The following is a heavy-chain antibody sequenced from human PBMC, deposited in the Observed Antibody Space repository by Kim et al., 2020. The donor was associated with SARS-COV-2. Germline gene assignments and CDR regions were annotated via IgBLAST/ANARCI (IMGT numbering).Heavy chain of an antibody. Sequence: GGSLRLSCAASGFTFSSYAMHWVRQAPGKGLEWVAVISYDGSNTYNTDSVKGRFTISRDNSKNTLFLQMNSLRAEDTAVYFCARDRGRQTTVLRGMDVWGQGATVPVPS. CDR1: GFTFSSYA. CDR2: ISYDGSNT. D-gene: IGHD4-17*01. J-gene: IGHJ6*02. CDR3: ARDRGRQTTVLRGMDV. V-gene: IGHV3-30*04.